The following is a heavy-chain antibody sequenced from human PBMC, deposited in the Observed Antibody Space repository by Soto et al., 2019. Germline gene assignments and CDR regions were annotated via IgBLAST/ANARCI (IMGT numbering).Heavy chain of an antibody. J-gene: IGHJ4*02. V-gene: IGHV1-8*02. CDR3: ARDRMSGPDDY. CDR2: MNPNSGNS. Sequence: ASVKVSCKASGYTSTTSDINWVRQATGQGLEWMGWMNPNSGNSGYAQEFQGRVTMTRDTSISTAYMELRSLRSDDTAIYYCARDRMSGPDDYWGQGTLVTVSS. CDR1: GYTSTTSD. D-gene: IGHD2-15*01.